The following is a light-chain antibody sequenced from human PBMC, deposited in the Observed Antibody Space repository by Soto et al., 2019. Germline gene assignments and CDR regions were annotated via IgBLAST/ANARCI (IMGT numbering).Light chain of an antibody. CDR1: QSVSSSY. CDR3: QQRSNWPPIT. V-gene: IGKV3D-20*02. J-gene: IGKJ5*01. Sequence: EIVLTQSPGTLSLSPGERATLSCRASQSVSSSYLAWYQQKPGQAPRLLIYGASSRATGIPDRFSGSGSETGFTLTISRLEPEDFAVYYCQQRSNWPPITFGQGTRLEIK. CDR2: GAS.